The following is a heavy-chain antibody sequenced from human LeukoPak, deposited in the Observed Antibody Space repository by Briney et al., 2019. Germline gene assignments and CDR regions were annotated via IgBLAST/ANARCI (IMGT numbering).Heavy chain of an antibody. CDR2: INRDGSEK. Sequence: GGSLRLSCAASGFTFSTYWMSWVRQAPGKGLEWVANINRDGSEKYCVDSVKGRFTISRDNAKNSLYLQMNSLRADDTAVYYCARGSGRDWFDPWGQGTLVTVSS. J-gene: IGHJ5*02. CDR3: ARGSGRDWFDP. CDR1: GFTFSTYW. D-gene: IGHD6-19*01. V-gene: IGHV3-7*01.